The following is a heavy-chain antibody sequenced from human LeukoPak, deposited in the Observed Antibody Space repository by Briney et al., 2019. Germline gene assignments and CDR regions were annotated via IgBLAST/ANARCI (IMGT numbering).Heavy chain of an antibody. D-gene: IGHD2-21*01. CDR2: IYYSGST. V-gene: IGHV4-31*03. J-gene: IGHJ3*01. CDR3: ATPYCGAISCLDVFDV. Sequence: SQTLSLTCTVSGVSLSIDKYCWTWIRQRPGKGLEWIGHIYYSGSTSFNPSLKSRVSMSMDTSKSQFSLKLTSVTAADTAVYYCATPYCGAISCLDVFDVWGQGTVVTVSS. CDR1: GVSLSIDKYC.